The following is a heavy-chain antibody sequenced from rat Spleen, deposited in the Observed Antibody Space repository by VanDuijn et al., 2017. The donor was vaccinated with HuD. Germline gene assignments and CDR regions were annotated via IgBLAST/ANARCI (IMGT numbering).Heavy chain of an antibody. CDR2: IWTGGST. CDR3: ARADRETYAHFDY. D-gene: IGHD1-6*01. Sequence: QVQLKESGPGLVQPSQTLSLTCTVSGFSLTNYHVSWVRQPPGKGLEWMGVIWTGGSTAYNSSLNSRLSVSRDISKSQVFLKMNSLQTEDTATYYCARADRETYAHFDYWGQGVMVTVSS. V-gene: IGHV2-43*01. J-gene: IGHJ2*01. CDR1: GFSLTNYH.